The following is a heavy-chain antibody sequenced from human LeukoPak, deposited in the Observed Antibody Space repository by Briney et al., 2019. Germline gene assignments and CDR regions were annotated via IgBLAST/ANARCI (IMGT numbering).Heavy chain of an antibody. CDR2: INHSGGT. CDR3: ARGLKLTVTNVLEFDY. D-gene: IGHD4-17*01. CDR1: PVSFSAHY. J-gene: IGHJ4*02. Sequence: PSETLSLTCTVYPVSFSAHYWSWLRQPPGKGLEWIGEINHSGGTNYNPSLKSRVTISLDTSKNQFSLKLSSVTAADTAIYYCARGLKLTVTNVLEFDYWGQGSLVTVSS. V-gene: IGHV4-34*01.